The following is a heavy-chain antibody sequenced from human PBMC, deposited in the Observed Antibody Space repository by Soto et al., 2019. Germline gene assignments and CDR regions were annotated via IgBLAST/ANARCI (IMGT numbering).Heavy chain of an antibody. CDR1: GFTFSSYG. Sequence: PGGSLRLSCAASGFTFSSYGMHWVRQAPGKGLEWVAVISYDGSNKYYADSVKGRFTISRDNSKNTLYLQMNSLRAEDTAVYYCAKDNPLTSWGQGTLVTVSS. CDR2: ISYDGSNK. V-gene: IGHV3-30*18. J-gene: IGHJ4*02. CDR3: AKDNPLTS.